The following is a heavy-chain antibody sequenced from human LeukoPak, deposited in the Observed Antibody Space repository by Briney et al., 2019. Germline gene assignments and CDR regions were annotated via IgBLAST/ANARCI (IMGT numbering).Heavy chain of an antibody. CDR2: INHSGST. V-gene: IGHV4-34*01. Sequence: SETLSLTCAVYGGSFSGYYWSWIRQPPGKGLEWIGEINHSGSTNYNPSLKSRVTISVDTSKNQFSLKLSSVTAADTAVYYCASKRYYYYYMDVWSKGTTVTVSS. J-gene: IGHJ6*03. CDR1: GGSFSGYY. CDR3: ASKRYYYYYMDV.